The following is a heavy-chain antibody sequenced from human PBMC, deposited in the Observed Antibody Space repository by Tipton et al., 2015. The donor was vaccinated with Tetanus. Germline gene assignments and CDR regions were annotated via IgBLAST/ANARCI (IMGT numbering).Heavy chain of an antibody. V-gene: IGHV3-66*01. D-gene: IGHD6-19*01. Sequence: SLRLSCAASGFSVGSKYMSWVRQAPGKGLEWVSVLRSGGTTSYADSVKGRFTISRDNSKNTLYLQMNSLRAEDTAVYYCAKLPSGWLGYYYFDYWGQGTLVTVSS. CDR3: AKLPSGWLGYYYFDY. CDR1: GFSVGSKY. J-gene: IGHJ4*02. CDR2: LRSGGTT.